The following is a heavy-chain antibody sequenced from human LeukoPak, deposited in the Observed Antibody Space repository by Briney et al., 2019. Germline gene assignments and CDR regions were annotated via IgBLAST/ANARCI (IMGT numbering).Heavy chain of an antibody. CDR2: ISSSSSYI. V-gene: IGHV3-21*01. J-gene: IGHJ6*03. CDR3: ARGDCSSTSCYTPVGPDMDV. D-gene: IGHD2-2*01. Sequence: PGGSLRLSCAASGFTFSSYSMNWVRQAPGKGLEWVSSISSSSSYIYYADSVKGRFTISRDNAKNSLYLQMNSLRAEDTAVYYCARGDCSSTSCYTPVGPDMDVWGKGTTVTVSS. CDR1: GFTFSSYS.